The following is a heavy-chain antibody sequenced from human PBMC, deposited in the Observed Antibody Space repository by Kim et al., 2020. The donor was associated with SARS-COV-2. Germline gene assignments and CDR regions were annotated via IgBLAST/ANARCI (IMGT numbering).Heavy chain of an antibody. J-gene: IGHJ4*02. CDR3: AKLRSGSTAREDFDY. Sequence: GGSLRLSCAASGFTFSSYAMSWVRQAPGKGLEWVSAISGSGGSTYYADSVKGRFTISRDNSKNTLYLQMNSLRAEDTAVYYCAKLRSGSTAREDFDYWGQGTLVTVSS. CDR2: ISGSGGST. CDR1: GFTFSSYA. V-gene: IGHV3-23*01. D-gene: IGHD2-2*01.